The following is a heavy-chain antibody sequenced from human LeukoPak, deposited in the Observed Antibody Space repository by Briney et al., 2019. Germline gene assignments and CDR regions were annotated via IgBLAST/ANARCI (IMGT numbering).Heavy chain of an antibody. V-gene: IGHV4-39*01. Sequence: SETLSLTCSVSGVSIRTSTYYWGWIRQPPGKGLEWIASIHYRGSTYYNPSLKSRATISLDTPKNQFSLRLSSVSAADTAVYYCARPAAMATGWFDPWGQGTLVTVSS. CDR3: ARPAAMATGWFDP. D-gene: IGHD5-18*01. CDR1: GVSIRTSTYY. J-gene: IGHJ5*02. CDR2: IHYRGST.